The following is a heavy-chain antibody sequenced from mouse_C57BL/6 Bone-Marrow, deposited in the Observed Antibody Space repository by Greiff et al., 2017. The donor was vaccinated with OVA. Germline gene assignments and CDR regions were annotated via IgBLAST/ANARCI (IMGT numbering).Heavy chain of an antibody. CDR2: IDPSDSYT. J-gene: IGHJ4*01. V-gene: IGHV1-69*01. Sequence: QVQLQQSGAELVMPGASVKLSCKASGYTFTSYWMHWVKQRPGQGLEWIGEIDPSDSYTNYNQKFKGKSTLTVDKSSSTAYMQLSSLTSEDSAVYYCARRVYDGYAMDYWGQGTSVTVSS. D-gene: IGHD2-12*01. CDR3: ARRVYDGYAMDY. CDR1: GYTFTSYW.